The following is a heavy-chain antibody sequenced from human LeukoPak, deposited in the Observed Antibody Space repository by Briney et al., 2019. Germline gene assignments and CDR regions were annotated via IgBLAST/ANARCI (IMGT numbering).Heavy chain of an antibody. V-gene: IGHV3-21*01. CDR1: GFTFSSYS. CDR3: AREEEYSYGYCDY. CDR2: ISSSSSYI. Sequence: GGSLRLSCAAFGFTFSSYSMNWVRQAPGKGLEWVSSISSSSSYIYYADSVKGRFTISRDNAKNSLYLQMNSLRAEDTAVYYCAREEEYSYGYCDYWGQGTLVTVSS. J-gene: IGHJ4*02. D-gene: IGHD5-18*01.